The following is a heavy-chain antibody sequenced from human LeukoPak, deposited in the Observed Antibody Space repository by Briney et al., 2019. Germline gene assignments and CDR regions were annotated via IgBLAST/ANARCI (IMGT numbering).Heavy chain of an antibody. CDR3: SNNAFGDYAFDY. CDR1: GRSFSTYA. D-gene: IGHD4-17*01. CDR2: IIPTFGTT. V-gene: IGHV1-69*05. J-gene: IGHJ4*02. Sequence: SSVKVSCKASGRSFSTYAISWVRQAPGQGLEWMGGIIPTFGTTNYAQKFQGRVTITTDEVTTTAYTAYMALSSLRSEDTAVYYCSNNAFGDYAFDYWGQGTLVTVSS.